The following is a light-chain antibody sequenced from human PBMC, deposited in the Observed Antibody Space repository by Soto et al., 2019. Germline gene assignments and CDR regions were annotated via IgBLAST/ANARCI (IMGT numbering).Light chain of an antibody. Sequence: QSVLTQPPSASGTPGQRVTISCSGSSSNIGSNTVSWYQQVPGTAPKLLIYSTDQWPSGVPDRFSGSKSGTSASLAISGLQSEDEADYYCVSWDDSLKAVVFGGGTKLTVL. V-gene: IGLV1-44*01. CDR1: SSNIGSNT. J-gene: IGLJ2*01. CDR3: VSWDDSLKAVV. CDR2: STD.